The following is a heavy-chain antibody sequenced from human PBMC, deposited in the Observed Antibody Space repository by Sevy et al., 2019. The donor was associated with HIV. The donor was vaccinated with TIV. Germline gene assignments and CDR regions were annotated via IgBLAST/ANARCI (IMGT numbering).Heavy chain of an antibody. CDR1: GFTFSKYS. V-gene: IGHV3-23*01. Sequence: GGSLRLSCAASGFTFSKYSMSWVRQPPDKGLEWVSTLSFGCGEINYADSVKGRFTISRDNSKSSAYLQMNNLRPEDTAVYYCAREGCTKPHDYWGQGTLVTVSS. J-gene: IGHJ4*02. CDR2: LSFGCGEI. D-gene: IGHD2-8*01. CDR3: AREGCTKPHDY.